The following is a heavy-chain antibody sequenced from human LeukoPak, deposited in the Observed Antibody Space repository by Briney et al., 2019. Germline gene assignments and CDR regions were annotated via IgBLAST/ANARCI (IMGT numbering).Heavy chain of an antibody. CDR1: GFTFSSYS. J-gene: IGHJ3*02. D-gene: IGHD3-22*01. V-gene: IGHV3-21*01. CDR2: ISSSSSYI. Sequence: GGSLRLTCAVSGFTFSSYSMNWVREAPGKGLEWVSSISSSSSYIYYADSVKGRFTISRDNAKNSLYLQMNSLRAEDTAVYYCARGYYDSSGWRAYAFDIWGQGTMVTVSS. CDR3: ARGYYDSSGWRAYAFDI.